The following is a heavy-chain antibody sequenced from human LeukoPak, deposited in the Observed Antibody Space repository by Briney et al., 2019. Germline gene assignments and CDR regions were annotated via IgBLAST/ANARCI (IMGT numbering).Heavy chain of an antibody. Sequence: SETLSLTCTVSGGSISSYYWSWIRQPPGKGLEWIGYIYYSGSTNYNPSLKSRVTISVDTSKNQFPLKLSSVTAADTAVYYCARVRSSSSSFDYWGQGTLVTVSS. J-gene: IGHJ4*02. D-gene: IGHD6-6*01. CDR2: IYYSGST. CDR3: ARVRSSSSSFDY. CDR1: GGSISSYY. V-gene: IGHV4-59*01.